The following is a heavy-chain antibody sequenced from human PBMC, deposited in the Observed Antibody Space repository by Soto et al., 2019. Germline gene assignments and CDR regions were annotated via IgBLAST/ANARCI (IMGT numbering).Heavy chain of an antibody. J-gene: IGHJ5*02. CDR3: ARAPTEVREDRGWFDP. Sequence: QVQLVQSGAEVKKPGASVKVSCKASGYTFTSYYMHWVRQAPGQGLEWMGIINPSGGSTSYAQKFQGRVTMTRDTSTSTVYMELSSLRSEDTAVYYCARAPTEVREDRGWFDPWGQGTLVTVSS. CDR1: GYTFTSYY. D-gene: IGHD3-10*01. V-gene: IGHV1-46*01. CDR2: INPSGGST.